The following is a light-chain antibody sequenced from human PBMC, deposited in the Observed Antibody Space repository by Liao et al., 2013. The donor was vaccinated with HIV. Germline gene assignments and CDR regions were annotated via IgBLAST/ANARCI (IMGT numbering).Light chain of an antibody. CDR3: QAWDSRAVV. CDR1: KLGDKY. V-gene: IGLV3-1*01. J-gene: IGLJ2*01. Sequence: SYELTQPPSVSVSPGQTASITCSGDKLGDKYACWYQKKAGQSPVLVIYQDSKRPSGIPDRFSGFNFGNTATLTISGTQPMDEADYYCQAWDSRAVVFGGGTKLTVL. CDR2: QDS.